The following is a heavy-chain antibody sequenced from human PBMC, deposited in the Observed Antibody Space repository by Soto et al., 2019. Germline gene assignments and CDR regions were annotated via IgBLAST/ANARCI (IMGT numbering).Heavy chain of an antibody. CDR1: GFSLSTYHMG. J-gene: IGHJ4*02. CDR2: IYWDDDK. CDR3: AHAGDYDLLTFDH. D-gene: IGHD4-17*01. V-gene: IGHV2-5*02. Sequence: QITLKESGPTLVRPAQTLTRTCDFSGFSLSTYHMGVAWIRQPPGKALEWLALIYWDDDKRYRPSLKDRLAISKDTSSNQVVLTITNMDPGDTATYFCAHAGDYDLLTFDHWGPGTLVTVSS.